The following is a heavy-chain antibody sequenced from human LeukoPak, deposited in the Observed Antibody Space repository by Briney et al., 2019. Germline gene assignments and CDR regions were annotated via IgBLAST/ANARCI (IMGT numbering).Heavy chain of an antibody. Sequence: PGGSLRLSCAASGFTFSSYAMSWFRQAPGKGLEWVGFIRSKAYGGTTEYAASVKGRFTISRDDSKSIAYLQMNSLKTEDTAVYYCTRDDSSERDYYYYYMDVWGKGTTVTVSS. CDR3: TRDDSSERDYYYYYMDV. CDR2: IRSKAYGGTT. V-gene: IGHV3-49*03. J-gene: IGHJ6*03. CDR1: GFTFSSYA. D-gene: IGHD3-22*01.